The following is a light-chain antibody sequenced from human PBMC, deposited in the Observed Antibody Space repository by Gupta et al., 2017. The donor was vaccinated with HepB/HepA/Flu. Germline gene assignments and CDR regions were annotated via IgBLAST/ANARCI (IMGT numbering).Light chain of an antibody. J-gene: IGLJ3*02. Sequence: QSALTQPASVSGSLGQSITIPCTGTSSHFGNYTFVSWFQQHPGNAPKRWIYEVTKRPSGVSNRFSASKSGHPPSPTIAGLQTEEEANNYCSTYTTRSTRVSGGGTRLPS. V-gene: IGLV2-14*02. CDR2: EVT. CDR3: STYTTRSTRV. CDR1: SSHFGNYTF.